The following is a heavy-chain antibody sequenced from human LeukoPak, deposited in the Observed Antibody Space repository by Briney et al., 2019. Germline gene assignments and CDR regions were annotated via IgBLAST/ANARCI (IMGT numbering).Heavy chain of an antibody. Sequence: GGSLRLSCAASGFTVSSNYMSWVRQAPGKGLEWVSVIYSGGSTYYAGSVKGRFTISRDNSKNTLYLQMNSLRAEGTAVYYCARVEPGYLGQFDPWGQGTLVTVSS. J-gene: IGHJ5*02. V-gene: IGHV3-53*01. CDR1: GFTVSSNY. D-gene: IGHD2-15*01. CDR2: IYSGGST. CDR3: ARVEPGYLGQFDP.